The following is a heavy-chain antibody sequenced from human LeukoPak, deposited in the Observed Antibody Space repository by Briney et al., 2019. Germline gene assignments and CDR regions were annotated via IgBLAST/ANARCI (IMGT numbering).Heavy chain of an antibody. D-gene: IGHD3-22*01. J-gene: IGHJ4*02. Sequence: GESLKISCKGSEDTFTNHWISWVRQMPGKGLEWMGIIYPGDSDTRYSPSFQGQVTISADRSISTAFLQWSSLKASDTAMYYCARSGYYYDSSGYYPGWGQGTLVTVSS. CDR3: ARSGYYYDSSGYYPG. V-gene: IGHV5-51*01. CDR1: EDTFTNHW. CDR2: IYPGDSDT.